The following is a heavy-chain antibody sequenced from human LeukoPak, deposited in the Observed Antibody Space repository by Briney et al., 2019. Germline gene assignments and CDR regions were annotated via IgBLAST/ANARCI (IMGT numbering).Heavy chain of an antibody. CDR3: ARDEGVVVDDAFDI. V-gene: IGHV1-2*02. Sequence: ASVKVSCKASGYTFTGYYMHWVRQAPGQGLEWMGWINPNSGGTNYAQKFQGRVTMTRDTSISTAYMELSRLRSDDTAVYYCARDEGVVVDDAFDIWGQGTMVTVSS. J-gene: IGHJ3*02. CDR1: GYTFTGYY. CDR2: INPNSGGT. D-gene: IGHD3-22*01.